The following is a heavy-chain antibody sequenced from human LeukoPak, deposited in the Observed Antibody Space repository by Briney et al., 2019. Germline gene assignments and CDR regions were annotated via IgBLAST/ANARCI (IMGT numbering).Heavy chain of an antibody. CDR1: GGSISSYY. CDR2: IYYSGST. D-gene: IGHD3-3*01. V-gene: IGHV4-59*12. Sequence: SETLSLTCTVSGGSISSYYWSWIRQPPGKGLEWIGYIYYSGSTNYNPSLKSRVTISVDRSKNQFSLKLSSVTAADTAVYHCARERFLEWGYFDLWGRGTLVTVSS. J-gene: IGHJ2*01. CDR3: ARERFLEWGYFDL.